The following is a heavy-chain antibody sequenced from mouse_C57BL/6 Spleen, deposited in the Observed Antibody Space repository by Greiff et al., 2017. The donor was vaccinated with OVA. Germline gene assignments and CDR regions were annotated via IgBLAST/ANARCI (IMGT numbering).Heavy chain of an antibody. V-gene: IGHV1-76*01. Sequence: QVHVKQSGAELVRPGASVKLSCKASGYTFTDYYINWVKQRPGQGLEWIARIYPGSGNTYYNEKFKGKATLTAEKSSSTAYMQLSSLTSEDSAVYFCARKVYYGNYVAMDYWGQGTSVTVSS. CDR3: ARKVYYGNYVAMDY. CDR1: GYTFTDYY. CDR2: IYPGSGNT. D-gene: IGHD2-1*01. J-gene: IGHJ4*01.